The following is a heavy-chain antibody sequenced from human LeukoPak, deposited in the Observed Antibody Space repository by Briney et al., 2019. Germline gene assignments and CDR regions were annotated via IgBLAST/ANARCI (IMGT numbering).Heavy chain of an antibody. J-gene: IGHJ4*02. CDR1: GFTFSDYY. Sequence: KSGGSLRLSCAASGFTFSDYYMSWIRQAPGKGLEWVSYISSSGSTIYYADSVKGRFTISRDNSKNTLYLQMNSLRAEDTAVYYCAKDRLRGGYGFDLMDYWGQGTLVTVSS. CDR3: AKDRLRGGYGFDLMDY. CDR2: ISSSGSTI. V-gene: IGHV3-11*04. D-gene: IGHD5-18*01.